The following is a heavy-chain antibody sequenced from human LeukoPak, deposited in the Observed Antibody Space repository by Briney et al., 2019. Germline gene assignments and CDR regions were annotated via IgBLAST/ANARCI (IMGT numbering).Heavy chain of an antibody. V-gene: IGHV1-24*01. CDR3: ATDRLTMIVARRAFDI. CDR2: FDPEDGET. J-gene: IGHJ3*02. Sequence: ASVKVSCKASGYTFTSYDINWVRQAPGKGLEWMGGFDPEDGETIYAQKFQGRVTMTEDTSTDTAYMELSSLRSEDTAVYYCATDRLTMIVARRAFDIWGQGTMVTVSS. D-gene: IGHD3-22*01. CDR1: GYTFTSYD.